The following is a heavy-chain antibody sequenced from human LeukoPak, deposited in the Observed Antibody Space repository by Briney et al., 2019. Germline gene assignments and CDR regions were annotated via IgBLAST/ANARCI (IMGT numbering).Heavy chain of an antibody. CDR3: ARDQGYCSGGSCYDYGMDV. CDR2: INHSGST. J-gene: IGHJ6*02. Sequence: SETLSLTCAVYGGSFNDYYWSWIRQPPGKGLEWIGEINHSGSTNYNPSLKSRVTISVDTSKNQFSLKLSSVTAADTAVYYCARDQGYCSGGSCYDYGMDVWGQGTTVTVSS. D-gene: IGHD2-15*01. CDR1: GGSFNDYY. V-gene: IGHV4-34*01.